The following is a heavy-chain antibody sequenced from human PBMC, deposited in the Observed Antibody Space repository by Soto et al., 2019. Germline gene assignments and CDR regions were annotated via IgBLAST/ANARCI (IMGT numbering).Heavy chain of an antibody. J-gene: IGHJ4*02. CDR1: GGSFSGYY. V-gene: IGHV4-34*01. D-gene: IGHD3-3*01. CDR3: VTTHDYDFWSGYRNFDY. Sequence: SETLSLTCAVYGGSFSGYYWSWIRQPPGKGLEWIGEINHSGSTNYNPSLKSRVTISVDTSKNQFSLKLSSVTAADTAVYYCVTTHDYDFWSGYRNFDYWGQGTLVTVSS. CDR2: INHSGST.